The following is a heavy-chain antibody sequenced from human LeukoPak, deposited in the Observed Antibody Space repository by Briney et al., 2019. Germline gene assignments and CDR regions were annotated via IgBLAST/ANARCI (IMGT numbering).Heavy chain of an antibody. CDR1: GFTFSSYW. V-gene: IGHV3-7*01. CDR3: ARNDVDTFYDAFDI. Sequence: PGGSLRLSCAASGFTFSSYWMSWVRQAPGKGLEWVANIKQDGIEKYYVDSVKGRFTISRDNAKNSLYLQMSSLRAEDTAVYYCARNDVDTFYDAFDIWGQGTMVTVPS. CDR2: IKQDGIEK. J-gene: IGHJ3*02. D-gene: IGHD5-18*01.